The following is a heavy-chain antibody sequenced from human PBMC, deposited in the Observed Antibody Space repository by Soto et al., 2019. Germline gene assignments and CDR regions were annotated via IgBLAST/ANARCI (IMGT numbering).Heavy chain of an antibody. CDR2: IYHSGST. D-gene: IGHD3-22*01. V-gene: IGHV4-4*02. CDR1: GGSISSSNW. CDR3: ASHIYYDSSGYD. Sequence: SETLSLTCAVSGGSISSSNWWSWVRQPPGKGLEWIGEIYHSGSTNYNPSLKSRVTISVDKSKNQFSLKLSSVTAADTAVYYCASHIYYDSSGYDWGQGTLVTGSS. J-gene: IGHJ4*02.